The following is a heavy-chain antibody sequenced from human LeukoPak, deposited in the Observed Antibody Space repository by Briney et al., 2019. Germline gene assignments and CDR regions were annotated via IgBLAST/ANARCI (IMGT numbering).Heavy chain of an antibody. V-gene: IGHV5-51*01. CDR3: ATARFCSGGACYAEH. Sequence: GESLKISCKGSGYIFTTSWIGWVRQMPGKGLEWMGIIYPGDSDTRYSPSFQGQVTISVDKSISTAYLQWSSLKASDTAMYYCATARFCSGGACYAEHWGQGTLVTVSS. CDR1: GYIFTTSW. J-gene: IGHJ4*02. D-gene: IGHD2-15*01. CDR2: IYPGDSDT.